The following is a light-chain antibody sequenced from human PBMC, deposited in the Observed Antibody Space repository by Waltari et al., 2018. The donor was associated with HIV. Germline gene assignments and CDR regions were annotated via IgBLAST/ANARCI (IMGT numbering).Light chain of an antibody. Sequence: NFMLTQPHSVSESPGKTVTISCTRSSGSVARHYVQWYQQRPGSSPTTVIYEDNQRPSGVPDRFSGSIDSSSNSASLTISGLKTEDEADYYCQSYDSRNHVVFGGGTKLTVL. J-gene: IGLJ2*01. CDR1: SGSVARHY. CDR3: QSYDSRNHVV. V-gene: IGLV6-57*01. CDR2: EDN.